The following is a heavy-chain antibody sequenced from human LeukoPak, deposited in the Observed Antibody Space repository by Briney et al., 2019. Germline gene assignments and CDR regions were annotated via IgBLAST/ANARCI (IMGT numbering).Heavy chain of an antibody. Sequence: GASVKVSCKASGGTFSDYGINWLRQAPGQGLEWMGWMNPNSGDTGYAQKFQGRVTMTRNTSISTAYMELSSLRSEDTAVYYCARKKWYYYDSSGQSVYAFDIWGQGTMVTVSS. CDR1: GGTFSDYG. D-gene: IGHD3-22*01. CDR2: MNPNSGDT. V-gene: IGHV1-8*02. CDR3: ARKKWYYYDSSGQSVYAFDI. J-gene: IGHJ3*02.